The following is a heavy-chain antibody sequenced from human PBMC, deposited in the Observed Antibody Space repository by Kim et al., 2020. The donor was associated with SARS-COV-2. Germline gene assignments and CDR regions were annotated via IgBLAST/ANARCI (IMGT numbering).Heavy chain of an antibody. CDR1: GYTFSDFG. V-gene: IGHV1-18*01. Sequence: ASVKVSCKTSGYTFSDFGITWVRQVPGQGLEWMGWISTYNGNTNYVQKLQGRLTMAADTSTSTSYMELSSLTSDDTAVYFCARGAISSTGRLDYWGQGTLVNXXS. CDR3: ARGAISSTGRLDY. CDR2: ISTYNGNT. D-gene: IGHD2-2*02. J-gene: IGHJ4*02.